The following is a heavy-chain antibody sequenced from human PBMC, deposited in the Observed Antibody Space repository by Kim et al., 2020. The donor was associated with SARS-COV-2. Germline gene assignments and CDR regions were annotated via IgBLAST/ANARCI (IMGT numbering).Heavy chain of an antibody. D-gene: IGHD3-9*01. CDR1: GGTFSSYA. Sequence: SVKVSCKASGGTFSSYAISWVRQAPGQGLEWMGGIIPIFGTANYAQKFQGRVTITADEATSTAYMELSSRRPEDTAGYYCARGGRYFDWLQRYCGQGAL. CDR3: ARGGRYFDWLQRY. V-gene: IGHV1-69*13. J-gene: IGHJ4*02. CDR2: IIPIFGTA.